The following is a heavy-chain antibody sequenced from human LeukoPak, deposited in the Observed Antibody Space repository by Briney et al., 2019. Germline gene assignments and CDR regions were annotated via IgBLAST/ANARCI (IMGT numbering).Heavy chain of an antibody. CDR3: VKVGAVTTPPDYYYYMDV. D-gene: IGHD4-17*01. CDR1: GFTFSSYG. CDR2: IRYDGSNK. V-gene: IGHV3-30*02. Sequence: GGSLRLSCAASGFTFSSYGMHWVRQAPGKGLEWVAFIRYDGSNKYYADSVKGRFTISRDNSKNTLYLQMNSLRAEDTAVYYCVKVGAVTTPPDYYYYMDVWGKGTTVTVSS. J-gene: IGHJ6*03.